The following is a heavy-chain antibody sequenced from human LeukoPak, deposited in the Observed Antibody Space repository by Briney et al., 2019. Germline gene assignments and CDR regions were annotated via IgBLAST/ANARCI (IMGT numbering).Heavy chain of an antibody. CDR3: AKVVEMATITVRDY. J-gene: IGHJ4*02. Sequence: GGSLRLSCAASGFTFSSYAMSWVRQAPGKGLEWVSAISGSGGSTYYADSVKGRFTISRDNSKNTLYLQMNSLRAEDTAVYYCAKVVEMATITVRDYWGQGTLSPSPQ. D-gene: IGHD5-24*01. V-gene: IGHV3-23*01. CDR1: GFTFSSYA. CDR2: ISGSGGST.